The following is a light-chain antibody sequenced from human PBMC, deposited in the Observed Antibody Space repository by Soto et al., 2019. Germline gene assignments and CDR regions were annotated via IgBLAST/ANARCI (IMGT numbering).Light chain of an antibody. Sequence: QSALTQPPSASGSPRQSVSISCTGTSSDIGGYNYVSWYQQHPGKAPKLIIYEVNKRPSGVPDRVSGSKSGNTASLTVSGLQAEDEADYYCCSYGGSNNMIFGGGTKLTVL. CDR1: SSDIGGYNY. J-gene: IGLJ2*01. V-gene: IGLV2-8*01. CDR3: CSYGGSNNMI. CDR2: EVN.